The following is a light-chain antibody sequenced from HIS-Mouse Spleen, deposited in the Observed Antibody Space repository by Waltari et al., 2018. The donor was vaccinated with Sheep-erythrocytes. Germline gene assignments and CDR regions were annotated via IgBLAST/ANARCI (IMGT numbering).Light chain of an antibody. CDR1: SSDVGGYNY. V-gene: IGLV2-11*01. CDR2: DVS. CDR3: CSYAGSYTFWV. J-gene: IGLJ3*02. Sequence: QSALTQPRSVSGSPGQSVTISCTGTSSDVGGYNYVSWYQHHPGQAPKLMIYDVSKRPSGVPDRCSGSKSGNTASLTISGLQAEDEADYYCCSYAGSYTFWVFGGGTRLTVL.